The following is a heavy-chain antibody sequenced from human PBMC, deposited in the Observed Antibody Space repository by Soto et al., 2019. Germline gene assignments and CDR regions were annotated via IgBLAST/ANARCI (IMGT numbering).Heavy chain of an antibody. D-gene: IGHD2-15*01. CDR2: ISAYNGNT. CDR1: GYTFTSYG. V-gene: IGHV1-18*01. Sequence: QVQLVQSGAEVKKPGASVKVSCKASGYTFTSYGITWVRQAPGQGLEWMGWISAYNGNTNHAQKLRGRITLTTDTSTSTAYMELRSLRSDDTAVYYCARDLLGYCSGGSCYSGGGDYWGQGTLVTVSS. CDR3: ARDLLGYCSGGSCYSGGGDY. J-gene: IGHJ4*02.